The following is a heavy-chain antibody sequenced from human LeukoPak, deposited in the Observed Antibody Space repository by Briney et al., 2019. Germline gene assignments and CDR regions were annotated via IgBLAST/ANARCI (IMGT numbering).Heavy chain of an antibody. CDR3: ARLGYGSGTPYYYFYMDD. CDR2: INYVGGT. J-gene: IGHJ6*03. Sequence: PSETLSLTSTVPDGPISGYYWSWIRQPPGKGLERIGYINYVGGTNYNPSLRSRVTFSRDTSKNQFSLKLRSVTAADTAVYFCARLGYGSGTPYYYFYMDDWGTGTTVTVSS. CDR1: DGPISGYY. V-gene: IGHV4-59*01. D-gene: IGHD3-10*01.